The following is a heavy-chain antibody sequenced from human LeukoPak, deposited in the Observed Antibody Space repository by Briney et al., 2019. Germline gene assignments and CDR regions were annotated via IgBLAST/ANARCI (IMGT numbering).Heavy chain of an antibody. D-gene: IGHD6-19*01. CDR1: GGSVRSYY. V-gene: IGHV4-59*02. CDR2: IYYTGTT. J-gene: IGHJ4*02. CDR3: AREVTGTSGSFDY. Sequence: SETLSLTCTVSGGSVRSYYWTWMQQPPGKELEWLGYIYYTGTTNYNPSLKSRLTISVDTSKDHFSLKLSSVTAADTAVYYCAREVTGTSGSFDYWGQGALVTVSS.